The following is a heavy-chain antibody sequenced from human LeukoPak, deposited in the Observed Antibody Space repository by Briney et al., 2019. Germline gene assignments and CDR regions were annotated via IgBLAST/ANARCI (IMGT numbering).Heavy chain of an antibody. CDR2: IYYSGST. CDR1: GGSISDYF. CDR3: ARGPPPDFDC. V-gene: IGHV4-30-4*01. Sequence: SETLSLTCSVSGGSISDYFWSWIRQPPGKGLEWIGYIYYSGSTYYNPSLKSRVTISVDTSKNQFSLKLSSVTAADTAVYYCARGPPPDFDCWGQGTLVTVSS. J-gene: IGHJ4*02.